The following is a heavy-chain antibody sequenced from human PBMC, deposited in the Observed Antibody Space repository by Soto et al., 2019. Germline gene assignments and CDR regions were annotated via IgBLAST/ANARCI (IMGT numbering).Heavy chain of an antibody. CDR3: ARCLSLWLGDGMDG. CDR1: GFTCSSYA. J-gene: IGHJ6*02. CDR2: ISGSGVTT. D-gene: IGHD6-19*01. V-gene: IGHV3-23*01. Sequence: GGSLRLSCAASGFTCSSYAMSWVRQGPGKGLERVSAISGSGVTTYYADSVKGRFTISRDNSKNTVYLQMNSLRAEDTAVYYCARCLSLWLGDGMDGWGQGTTVTVSS.